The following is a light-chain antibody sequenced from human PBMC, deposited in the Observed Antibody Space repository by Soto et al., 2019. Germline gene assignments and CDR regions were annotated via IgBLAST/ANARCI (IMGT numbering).Light chain of an antibody. V-gene: IGLV2-11*01. CDR3: CSYAGSSTL. CDR1: SSDVGGYNF. Sequence: LTQPRSVSGSPGESVTISCTGTSSDVGGYNFVSWYQQYPGKVPKLIIYDVSQRPSGVPDRFSASKSDNTASLTISGLQAEDEADYYCCSYAGSSTLFGGGTKVTVL. J-gene: IGLJ2*01. CDR2: DVS.